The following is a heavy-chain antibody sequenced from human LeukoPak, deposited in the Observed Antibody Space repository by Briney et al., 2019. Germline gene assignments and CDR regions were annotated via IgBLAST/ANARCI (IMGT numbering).Heavy chain of an antibody. D-gene: IGHD3-10*01. CDR2: ISSNGGST. V-gene: IGHV3-64D*09. J-gene: IGHJ4*02. CDR1: GSSFSNYA. CDR3: VKDIHYYGSGNYYNGYFDY. Sequence: GGSLRLSCSASGSSFSNYAMHWVRQAPGKGLEYVSAISSNGGSTYYADSVKGRFTISRDNSKNTLYLQVSSLRAEDTAVYYCVKDIHYYGSGNYYNGYFDYWGQGTLVTVSS.